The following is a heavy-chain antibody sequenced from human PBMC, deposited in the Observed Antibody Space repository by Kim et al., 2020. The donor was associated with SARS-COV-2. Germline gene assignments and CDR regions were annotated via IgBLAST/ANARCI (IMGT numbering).Heavy chain of an antibody. D-gene: IGHD6-19*01. J-gene: IGHJ3*02. V-gene: IGHV3-11*06. Sequence: SMKGRVTDSRDHATNSLYLQMNSLTAEDTAVYYCTSDGGVYISGKDAFDIWGQGTMVTVSS. CDR3: TSDGGVYISGKDAFDI.